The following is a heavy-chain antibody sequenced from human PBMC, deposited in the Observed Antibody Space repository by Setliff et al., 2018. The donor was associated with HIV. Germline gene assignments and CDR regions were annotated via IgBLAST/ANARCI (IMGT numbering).Heavy chain of an antibody. CDR3: ARARITMIGDAFDI. J-gene: IGHJ3*02. Sequence: ASVKVSCKVSGYTVTELSINWVRQAPGKGPEWMGGFDPEDNKIVYAQKFRGRVTMTRDTSTSTVYMELSSLRSEDTAVYYCARARITMIGDAFDIWGQGTMVTVSS. V-gene: IGHV1-24*01. CDR2: FDPEDNKI. CDR1: GYTVTELS. D-gene: IGHD3-22*01.